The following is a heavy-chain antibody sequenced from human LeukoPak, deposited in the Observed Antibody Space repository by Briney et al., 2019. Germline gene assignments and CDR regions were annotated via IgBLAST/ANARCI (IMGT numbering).Heavy chain of an antibody. Sequence: ASVKVSCKASGYTFTGYYMHWVRQAPGQGLEWMGWINPNSGGTNYAQKFQGRVTMTRDTSISTAYMELSRLRSDDTAVYYCATGPPTITMIVVVPLGYWGQGTLVTVSS. V-gene: IGHV1-2*02. CDR3: ATGPPTITMIVVVPLGY. CDR2: INPNSGGT. J-gene: IGHJ4*02. D-gene: IGHD3-22*01. CDR1: GYTFTGYY.